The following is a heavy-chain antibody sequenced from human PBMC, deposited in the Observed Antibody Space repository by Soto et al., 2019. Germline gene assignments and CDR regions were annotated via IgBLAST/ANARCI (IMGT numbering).Heavy chain of an antibody. V-gene: IGHV3-33*01. CDR1: GFTFSSYG. J-gene: IGHJ4*02. CDR3: ARDGYDSSGYGLFDY. D-gene: IGHD3-22*01. CDR2: IWYDGSNK. Sequence: GGSLRLSCAASGFTFSSYGMHWVRQAPGKGLEWVAVIWYDGSNKYYADSVKGRFTISRDNSKNTLYLQMNSLRAEDTAVYYCARDGYDSSGYGLFDYWGEGTLVTV.